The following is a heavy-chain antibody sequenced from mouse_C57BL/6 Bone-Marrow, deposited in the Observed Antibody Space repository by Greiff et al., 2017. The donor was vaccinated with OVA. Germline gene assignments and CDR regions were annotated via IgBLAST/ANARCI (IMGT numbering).Heavy chain of an antibody. CDR2: IYPGDGDT. J-gene: IGHJ1*03. CDR3: ARSPPSRDYWYFDV. D-gene: IGHD6-1*01. V-gene: IGHV1-82*01. Sequence: QVQLQQSGPELVKPGASVKISCKASGYAFSSSWMNWVKQRPGKGLEWIGRIYPGDGDTNYNGKFKGKATLTADKSSSTAYMQLSSLTSEDSAVYFCARSPPSRDYWYFDVWGTGSTVTVSS. CDR1: GYAFSSSW.